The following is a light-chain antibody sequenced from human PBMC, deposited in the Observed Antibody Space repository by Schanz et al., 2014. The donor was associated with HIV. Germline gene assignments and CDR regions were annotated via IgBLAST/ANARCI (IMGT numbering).Light chain of an antibody. Sequence: QSVLTQPPSVSGAPGQRVTISCTGSSSNLGAGYEVHWYQLLPGTAPKLLIYGNNNRPSGVPDRFSGSKSGTSASLAITGLQSEDEADYFCSSYTDRRTVVFGGGTKLTVL. CDR3: SSYTDRRTVV. CDR1: SSNLGAGYE. J-gene: IGLJ2*01. V-gene: IGLV1-40*01. CDR2: GNN.